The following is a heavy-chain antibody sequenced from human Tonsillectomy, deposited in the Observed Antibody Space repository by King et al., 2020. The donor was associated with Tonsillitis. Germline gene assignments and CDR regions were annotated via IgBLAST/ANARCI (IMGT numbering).Heavy chain of an antibody. V-gene: IGHV4-59*01. D-gene: IGHD1-7*01. Sequence: QLQESGPGLLRPSETLSLTCSVSGDALSIYYWNWIRQTPTNGLDWIGFIHSSGSTNYNPSLKSRVTISVDTSKNQFSLKMASVTAADTAVYFCARWGQTTWPYFDPWGQGTLVTVSS. CDR2: IHSSGST. CDR3: ARWGQTTWPYFDP. CDR1: GDALSIYY. J-gene: IGHJ5*02.